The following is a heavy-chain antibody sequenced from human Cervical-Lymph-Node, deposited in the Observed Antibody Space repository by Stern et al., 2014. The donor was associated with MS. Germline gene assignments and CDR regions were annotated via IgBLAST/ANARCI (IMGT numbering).Heavy chain of an antibody. CDR2: INPSGGST. CDR3: AREDMTTVTIE. V-gene: IGHV1-46*01. D-gene: IGHD4-17*01. J-gene: IGHJ4*02. Sequence: VQLVESGAEVKKPGASVKVSCKASGYTFTSYYMHWVRQAPGQGLERMGIINPSGGSTSYAQKFQGRVTMTRDTSTSTVYMELSSLRSEDTAVYYCAREDMTTVTIEWGQGTLVTVSS. CDR1: GYTFTSYY.